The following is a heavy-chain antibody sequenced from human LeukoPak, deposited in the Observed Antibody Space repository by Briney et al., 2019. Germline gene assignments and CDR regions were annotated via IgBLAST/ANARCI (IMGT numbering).Heavy chain of an antibody. CDR2: INHSGST. D-gene: IGHD3-10*01. Sequence: SETLSLTCAVYGGSFSGYYWSWIRQPPGKGLEWIGEINHSGSTNYNPSLKSRVTISVDTSKNQFSLKLSSVTAADTAVYYCARFGLYYYGSGRRDAFDIWGQGTMFTVSS. J-gene: IGHJ3*02. CDR3: ARFGLYYYGSGRRDAFDI. CDR1: GGSFSGYY. V-gene: IGHV4-34*01.